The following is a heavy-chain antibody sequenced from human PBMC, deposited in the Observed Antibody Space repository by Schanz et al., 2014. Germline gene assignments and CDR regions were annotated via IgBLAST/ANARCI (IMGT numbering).Heavy chain of an antibody. V-gene: IGHV1-69*04. CDR1: GGTFSSYA. CDR2: IIPILGME. Sequence: QVRLVQSGAEVKKPGSSVTVSCKASGGTFSSYAISWVRQAPGQGLEWMGKIIPILGMENYAQKFQGRVTITADISTSTAYMDLSSLRSDDTAVYYCARDNLVSSSWYNYYGMDVWGQGTTVTVSS. J-gene: IGHJ6*02. CDR3: ARDNLVSSSWYNYYGMDV. D-gene: IGHD6-13*01.